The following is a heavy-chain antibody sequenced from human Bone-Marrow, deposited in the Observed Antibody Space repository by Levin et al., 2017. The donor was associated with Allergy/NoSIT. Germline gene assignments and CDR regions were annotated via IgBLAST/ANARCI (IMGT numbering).Heavy chain of an antibody. CDR1: GYTFTTYG. J-gene: IGHJ3*01. CDR3: VRDRGFQPDTFDF. CDR2: ISGYNGDI. V-gene: IGHV1-18*01. Sequence: GESLKISCKASGYTFTTYGVSWVRQAPGQGLEWMGWISGYNGDINYAQNFQGRVIMSRDTSTNTAYMELRRLTSDDTGMYYCVRDRGFQPDTFDFWGQGTGIIVSS.